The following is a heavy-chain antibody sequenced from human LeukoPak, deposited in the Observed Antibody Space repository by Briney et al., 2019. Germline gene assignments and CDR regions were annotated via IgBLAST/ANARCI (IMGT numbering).Heavy chain of an antibody. CDR3: ARGGGPGIAAAGRY. V-gene: IGHV1-18*01. CDR2: ISAYNGNT. D-gene: IGHD6-13*01. J-gene: IGHJ4*02. CDR1: GYTFTSYG. Sequence: ASVKVSRKASGYTFTSYGISWVRQAPGQGLEWVGWISAYNGNTNYAQKLQGRVTMTTDTSTSTAYMELRSLRSEDTAVYYCARGGGPGIAAAGRYWGQGTLVTVSS.